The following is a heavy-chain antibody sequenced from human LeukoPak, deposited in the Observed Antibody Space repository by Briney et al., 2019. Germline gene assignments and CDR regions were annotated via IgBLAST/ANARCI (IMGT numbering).Heavy chain of an antibody. CDR1: GFTFSSYA. J-gene: IGHJ3*02. D-gene: IGHD3-22*01. CDR3: AKDQGITMIVVGDAFDI. Sequence: GGSLRLSCAASGFTFSSYAMSWVRQAPGKGLEWVSAISGSGGSTYYADSVKGRFTISRDNSKNTLYLQMNSLRAEDTAVYYCAKDQGITMIVVGDAFDIWGQGTMVTVSS. CDR2: ISGSGGST. V-gene: IGHV3-23*01.